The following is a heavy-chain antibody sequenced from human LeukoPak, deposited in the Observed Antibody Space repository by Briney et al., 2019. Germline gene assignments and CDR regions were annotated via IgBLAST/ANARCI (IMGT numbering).Heavy chain of an antibody. V-gene: IGHV3-30*04. CDR2: IAYDGSKI. CDR1: GFTFSSYA. Sequence: PGGSLRLSCAASGFTFSSYAMHWVRQAPGKGLEWVATIAYDGSKIYYGDSVKGRFTISRDNSKNTLYLQMESLRAEDTAVYSCAKDQNRGVTNLGDWGQGSLVTVSS. D-gene: IGHD3-10*01. CDR3: AKDQNRGVTNLGD. J-gene: IGHJ4*02.